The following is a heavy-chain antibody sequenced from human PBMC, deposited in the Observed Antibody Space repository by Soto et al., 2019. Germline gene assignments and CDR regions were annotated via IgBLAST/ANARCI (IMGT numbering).Heavy chain of an antibody. Sequence: GGSLRLSCAASGFKFSNYAMSWVRQAPGKGLEWVSLISATGGGSYYADSVKGRFTISRDNSHNTLYLQVHSLTAEDTAVYYCAKDRRAGGNSAFYFDFWGQGAQVTVSS. V-gene: IGHV3-23*01. D-gene: IGHD3-16*01. CDR3: AKDRRAGGNSAFYFDF. CDR1: GFKFSNYA. J-gene: IGHJ4*02. CDR2: ISATGGGS.